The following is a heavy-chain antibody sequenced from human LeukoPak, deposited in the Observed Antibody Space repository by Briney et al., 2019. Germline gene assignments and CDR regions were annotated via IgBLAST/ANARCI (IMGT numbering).Heavy chain of an antibody. Sequence: PSETLSLTCAVYGGSFSGYYWSWIRQPPGKGLEWIGEINHSGSTNYNPSLESRVTISVDTSKNQFSLKLSSATAADTAVYYCAGGPRGDYDFWSGNAFDIWGQGTMVTVSS. D-gene: IGHD3-3*01. CDR1: GGSFSGYY. CDR3: AGGPRGDYDFWSGNAFDI. J-gene: IGHJ3*02. CDR2: INHSGST. V-gene: IGHV4-34*01.